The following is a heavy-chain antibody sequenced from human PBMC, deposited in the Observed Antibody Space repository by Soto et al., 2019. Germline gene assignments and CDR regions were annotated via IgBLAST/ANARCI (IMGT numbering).Heavy chain of an antibody. CDR2: IWYDGSNK. Sequence: QVQLVESGGGVVQPGRSLRLSCAASGFTFSSYGMHWVRQAPGKGLEWVAVIWYDGSNKYYADSVKGRFTISRDNSKNTLYLQMNSLRAEDTAVYYCARSPPPDTYYYYGMDVWGQGTKVTVS. V-gene: IGHV3-33*01. CDR1: GFTFSSYG. J-gene: IGHJ6*02. CDR3: ARSPPPDTYYYYGMDV.